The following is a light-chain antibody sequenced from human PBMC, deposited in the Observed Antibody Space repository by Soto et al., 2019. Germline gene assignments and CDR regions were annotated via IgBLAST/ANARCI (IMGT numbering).Light chain of an antibody. CDR1: QSLLSSSNNQDY. J-gene: IGKJ4*01. V-gene: IGKV4-1*01. CDR2: WAS. CDR3: HEDHSCPLT. Sequence: DLVMTQSPDSLAVSLGERATINCQSSQSLLSSSNNQDYLSWYQQKPGQAPKALIYWASTRDSGVPDRFSVSGSVIDFTLTISSVQAEDVEVYYCHEDHSCPLTFGGGNKVEIK.